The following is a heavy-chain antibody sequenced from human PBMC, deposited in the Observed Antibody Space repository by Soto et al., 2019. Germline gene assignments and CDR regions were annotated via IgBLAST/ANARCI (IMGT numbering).Heavy chain of an antibody. J-gene: IGHJ4*02. V-gene: IGHV3-21*01. CDR3: ARGLLDYYDSSGYYVDY. D-gene: IGHD3-22*01. CDR2: ISSSSSYI. CDR1: GFTFSSYS. Sequence: PGGSLRLSCAASGFTFSSYSMNWVRQAPGKGLEWVSSISSSSSYIYYADSVKGRFTISRDNAKNSLYLQMNSLRAEDTAVYYCARGLLDYYDSSGYYVDYWGQGTLVTVSS.